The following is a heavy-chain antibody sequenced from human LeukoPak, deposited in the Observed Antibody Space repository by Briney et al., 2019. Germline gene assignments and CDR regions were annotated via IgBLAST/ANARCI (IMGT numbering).Heavy chain of an antibody. CDR2: IYNSGST. D-gene: IGHD3-10*01. J-gene: IGHJ4*02. CDR3: ARHGEYYFDY. Sequence: SETLSLTCTVSGGSISSYYWSWIRQPPGKGLEWIGYIYNSGSTNYNPSLKSRVTISVDTSKNQLSLKLSTVTAADTALYYCARHGEYYFDYWGQGTLVTVSS. V-gene: IGHV4-59*12. CDR1: GGSISSYY.